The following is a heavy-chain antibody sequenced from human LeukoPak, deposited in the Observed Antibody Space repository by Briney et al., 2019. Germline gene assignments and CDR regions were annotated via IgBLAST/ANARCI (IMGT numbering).Heavy chain of an antibody. D-gene: IGHD6-13*01. CDR2: INHSGST. CDR3: ARTYSSSWYGDAFDI. J-gene: IGHJ3*02. Sequence: PSETLSPTCAVYGGSFSGYYWSWIRQPPGKGLEWNGEINHSGSTNYNPSLKSRVTISVDTSKNQFSLKLSSVTAADTAVYYCARTYSSSWYGDAFDIWGQGTMVTVSS. V-gene: IGHV4-34*01. CDR1: GGSFSGYY.